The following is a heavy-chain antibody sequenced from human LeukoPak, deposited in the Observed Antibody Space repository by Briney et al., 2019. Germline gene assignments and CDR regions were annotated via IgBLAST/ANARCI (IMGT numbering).Heavy chain of an antibody. D-gene: IGHD3-3*01. CDR1: GGSISSSSYY. CDR3: ARPDVVPAAKALGGIFGVVRDDAFDI. CDR2: IYYSGST. V-gene: IGHV4-39*01. Sequence: SETLSLTCTVSGGSISSSSYYWGWIRQPPGKGLEWIGSIYYSGSTYYNPSLKSRVTISVDTSMNQFSLKLSSVTAADTAVYYCARPDVVPAAKALGGIFGVVRDDAFDIWGQGTMVTVSS. J-gene: IGHJ3*02.